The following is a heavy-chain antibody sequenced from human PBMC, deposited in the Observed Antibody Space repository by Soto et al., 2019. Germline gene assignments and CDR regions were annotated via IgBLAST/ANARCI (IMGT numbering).Heavy chain of an antibody. CDR3: ARVYGGALDY. D-gene: IGHD4-17*01. Sequence: QVQLQESGPGLVKPSETLFLTCTVSGGSISSYYWSWIRQPPGKGLEWIGYIYYSGSTNYNPSLKSRVTISVDTSKNQFSLKLSSVTAADTAVYYCARVYGGALDYWGQGTLVTVSS. CDR1: GGSISSYY. CDR2: IYYSGST. V-gene: IGHV4-59*01. J-gene: IGHJ4*02.